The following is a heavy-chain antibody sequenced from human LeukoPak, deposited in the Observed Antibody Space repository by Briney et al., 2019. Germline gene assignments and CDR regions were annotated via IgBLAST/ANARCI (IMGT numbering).Heavy chain of an antibody. CDR3: ARDLPPWELLTEFDY. CDR2: ISSSSSYI. Sequence: KAGGSLRLSCAASGFTFSSYSMNWVRQAPGKGLEWVSSISSSSSYIYYADSVKGRFTISRDNAKNSLYLQMNSLRAEDTAVYYCARDLPPWELLTEFDYRGQGTLVTVSS. D-gene: IGHD1-26*01. J-gene: IGHJ4*02. V-gene: IGHV3-21*01. CDR1: GFTFSSYS.